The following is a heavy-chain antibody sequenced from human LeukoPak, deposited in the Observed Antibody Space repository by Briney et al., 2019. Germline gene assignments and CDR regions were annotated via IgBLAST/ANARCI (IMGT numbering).Heavy chain of an antibody. D-gene: IGHD3-9*01. CDR3: AKGLRYSDN. J-gene: IGHJ4*02. Sequence: GGSLRLSCASSGFTFSSYGMHWVRQAPGKGLEWVAVISYDGSNKYYADSVKGRFTISRDNSKNTLYLQMSSLRADDTAVYYCAKGLRYSDNWGQGTLVTVSS. CDR1: GFTFSSYG. V-gene: IGHV3-30*18. CDR2: ISYDGSNK.